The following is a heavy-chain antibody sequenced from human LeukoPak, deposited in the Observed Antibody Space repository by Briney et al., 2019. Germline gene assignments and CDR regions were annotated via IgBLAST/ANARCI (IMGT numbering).Heavy chain of an antibody. CDR2: ISGSGGST. V-gene: IGHV3-23*01. J-gene: IGHJ4*02. Sequence: GGSLRLSCAASGFTFSSYAMSWVRQAPGKGLEWVSAISGSGGSTYYADSVKGRFTISRDNSKNTLYLQMNSLRVEDTAVYYCAKDNFRSMVRGVMGYWGQGTLVTVSS. CDR3: AKDNFRSMVRGVMGY. CDR1: GFTFSSYA. D-gene: IGHD3-10*01.